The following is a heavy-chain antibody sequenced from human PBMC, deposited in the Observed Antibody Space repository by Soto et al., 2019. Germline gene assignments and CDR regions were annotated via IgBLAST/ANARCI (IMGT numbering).Heavy chain of an antibody. V-gene: IGHV1-69*13. Sequence: VDLVKVSCKASGDTFSTYGITWVRQAPGQGLEWVGGIIPLLNTRNSAQKLQGRVTISVDESANTAYMELISLKSDDTAVYFCARNSYYSDQNAYFQNLDLWGQGTLVTVPS. CDR3: ARNSYYSDQNAYFQNLDL. D-gene: IGHD3-22*01. CDR1: GDTFSTYG. CDR2: IIPLLNTR. J-gene: IGHJ5*02.